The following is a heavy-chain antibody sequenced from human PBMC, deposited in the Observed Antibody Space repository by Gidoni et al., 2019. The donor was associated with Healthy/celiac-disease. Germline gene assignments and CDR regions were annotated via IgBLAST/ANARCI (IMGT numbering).Heavy chain of an antibody. CDR3: ARDGDTPGIAVAGSRGYFDY. V-gene: IGHV6-1*01. D-gene: IGHD6-19*01. J-gene: IGHJ4*02. Sequence: QVQLQQSGPGLVKHSQTLSLTCAISGDSVPSNSAAWNWIRQSPSRGLEGLGRTYYRSKWYNDYAVSVKSRITINPDTSKNQFSLQLNSVTPEDTAVYYCARDGDTPGIAVAGSRGYFDYWGQGTLVTVSS. CDR1: GDSVPSNSAA. CDR2: TYYRSKWYN.